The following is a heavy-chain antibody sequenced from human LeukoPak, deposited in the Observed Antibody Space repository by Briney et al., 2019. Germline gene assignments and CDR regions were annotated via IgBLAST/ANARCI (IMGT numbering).Heavy chain of an antibody. D-gene: IGHD6-19*01. Sequence: PSETLSLTCTVSGGSVTDYYWSWIRQSPGKGLEWIGYIYYTGTSYNPSLKSRVTISADTSKNQFSLKLISVTAADTAVYYCARDWEQWLVTYYFEYWGQGTLVTVSS. CDR1: GGSVTDYY. CDR3: ARDWEQWLVTYYFEY. J-gene: IGHJ4*02. V-gene: IGHV4-59*02. CDR2: IYYTGT.